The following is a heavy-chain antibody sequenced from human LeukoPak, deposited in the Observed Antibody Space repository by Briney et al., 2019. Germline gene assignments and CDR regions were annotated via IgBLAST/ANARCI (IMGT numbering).Heavy chain of an antibody. CDR1: GFTFSSYS. CDR2: ISSSSSYI. CDR3: ARENYGSGLYYYYMDV. J-gene: IGHJ6*03. V-gene: IGHV3-21*01. D-gene: IGHD3-10*01. Sequence: GGSLRLSCAASGFTFSSYSMNWVRQAPGKGLEWVSSISSSSSYIYYADSVKGRFTISRDNAKNSLYLQMNSLRAEDTAVYYCARENYGSGLYYYYMDVWGKGTTVTISS.